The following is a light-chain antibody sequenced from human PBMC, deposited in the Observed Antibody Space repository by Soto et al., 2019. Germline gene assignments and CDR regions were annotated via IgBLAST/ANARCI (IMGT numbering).Light chain of an antibody. CDR2: EGS. CDR3: CSYAGSSTLV. Sequence: QSALTQPASVSGSPGQSITISCTGTSSDVGSYKFVSWYQQHPGKDPKLMIYEGSKRPSGVSNRFSGSKSGNTASLTISGLQAEDEADYYCCSYAGSSTLVVGGGTKLTVL. CDR1: SSDVGSYKF. J-gene: IGLJ2*01. V-gene: IGLV2-23*01.